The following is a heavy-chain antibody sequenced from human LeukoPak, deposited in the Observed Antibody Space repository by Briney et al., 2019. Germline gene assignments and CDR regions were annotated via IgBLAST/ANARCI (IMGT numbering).Heavy chain of an antibody. V-gene: IGHV3-7*03. Sequence: GGSLRLSCAASGFTFSSYWMSWVRQAPGKGLEWVANIKQDGSEKYYVDSVKGRFTISRDNAKNSLYLQMNSLRAEDTAVYYCARGWSGYCSSTSCYPSYFDYWGQGTLVTVSS. J-gene: IGHJ4*02. D-gene: IGHD2-2*01. CDR1: GFTFSSYW. CDR2: IKQDGSEK. CDR3: ARGWSGYCSSTSCYPSYFDY.